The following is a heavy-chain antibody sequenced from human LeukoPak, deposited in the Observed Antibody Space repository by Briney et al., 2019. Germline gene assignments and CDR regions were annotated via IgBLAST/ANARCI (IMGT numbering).Heavy chain of an antibody. J-gene: IGHJ5*02. CDR3: ARAVDSSSNWFDP. CDR2: ISYDGSNK. CDR1: GFTFSSYA. D-gene: IGHD3-22*01. Sequence: GSLRLSCAASGFTFSSYAMHWVRQAPGKGLEWVAVISYDGSNKYYADSVKGRFTISRDNSKNTLYLQMNSLRAGDTAVYYCARAVDSSSNWFDPWGQGTLVTVSS. V-gene: IGHV3-30-3*01.